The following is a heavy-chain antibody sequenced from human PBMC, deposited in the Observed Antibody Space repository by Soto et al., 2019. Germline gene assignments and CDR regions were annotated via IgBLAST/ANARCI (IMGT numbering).Heavy chain of an antibody. V-gene: IGHV4-34*01. Sequence: PDTLSLTCAVFGGSFSGYYWNWIRQPPGKGLEWIGEINHSGSTNYNPSLKSRVTISVDTSKNQFSLKLSSVTAADTAVYYCARGRLVPAVNFDYWGLGTLVTVSS. J-gene: IGHJ4*02. CDR2: INHSGST. CDR3: ARGRLVPAVNFDY. D-gene: IGHD2-2*01. CDR1: GGSFSGYY.